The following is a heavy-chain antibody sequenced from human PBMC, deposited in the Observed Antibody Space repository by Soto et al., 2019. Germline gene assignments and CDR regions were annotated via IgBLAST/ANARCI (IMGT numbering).Heavy chain of an antibody. CDR1: GGTFSSYA. V-gene: IGHV1-69*01. CDR3: ARAAVYYYDSTAQRYFDY. Sequence: QVQLVQSGAEVKKPGSSVKVSCKASGGTFSSYAISWVRQAPGQGLEWMGGIIPIFGTANYAQKFQGRVTITADESTSTAYMELSSLRSEDTAVYYCARAAVYYYDSTAQRYFDYWGQGTLVTVSS. D-gene: IGHD3-22*01. CDR2: IIPIFGTA. J-gene: IGHJ4*02.